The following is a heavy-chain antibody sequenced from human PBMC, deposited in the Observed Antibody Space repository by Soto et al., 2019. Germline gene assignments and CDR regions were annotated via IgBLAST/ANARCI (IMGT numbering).Heavy chain of an antibody. V-gene: IGHV4-39*01. CDR3: ARRGKAAARHFDY. Sequence: SETLSLTCTVSGGSISSSGYYWGWIRQPPGKGLEWIGSISYSGNTYYSPSLKSRVTISADTSKNQFSLKLSSVTAADSAVYYCARRGKAAARHFDYWGQGTLVTVSS. CDR2: ISYSGNT. J-gene: IGHJ4*02. D-gene: IGHD6-13*01. CDR1: GGSISSSGYY.